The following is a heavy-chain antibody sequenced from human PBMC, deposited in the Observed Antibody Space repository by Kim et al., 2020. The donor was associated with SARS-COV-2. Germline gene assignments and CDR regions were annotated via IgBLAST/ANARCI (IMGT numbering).Heavy chain of an antibody. J-gene: IGHJ4*02. D-gene: IGHD3-10*01. Sequence: GYYWSWIRQHPGKGLEWIGYIYYSGSTYYNPSLKSRVTISVDTSKNQFSLKLSSVTAADTAVYYCARGRTLPRVLLWFGEPSTDYWGQGTLAT. CDR3: ARGRTLPRVLLWFGEPSTDY. CDR1: GYY. V-gene: IGHV4-31*02. CDR2: IYYSGST.